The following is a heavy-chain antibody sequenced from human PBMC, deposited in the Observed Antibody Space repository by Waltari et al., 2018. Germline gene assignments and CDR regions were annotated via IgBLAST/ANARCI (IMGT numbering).Heavy chain of an antibody. D-gene: IGHD2-21*01. CDR3: ARGLVGNPDS. Sequence: QVRLQESGPGLVKPSETLSLTCAVSGGSFSSFWWHWVRQSPGKGLEWIGEINDNSGDTKYSPPFRSRATISKDASKNQFSLKLTSLTAADTAVYFCARGLVGNPDSWGQGVLVTVSS. V-gene: IGHV4-59*12. J-gene: IGHJ5*01. CDR1: GGSFSSFW. CDR2: INDNSGDT.